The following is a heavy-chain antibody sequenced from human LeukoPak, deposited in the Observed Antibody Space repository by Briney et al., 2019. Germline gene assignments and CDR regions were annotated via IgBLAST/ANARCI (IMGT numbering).Heavy chain of an antibody. V-gene: IGHV3-21*01. CDR2: ISSSSSYI. J-gene: IGHJ4*02. Sequence: GGSLRLSCAASGFTFSSYNMNWVRQAPGKGLEWVSSISSSSSYIYYADSVKGRFTISRDNSKNTLYLQMNSLRAEDTAVYYCAKDFVYYGSGSWVDYWGQGTLVTVSS. D-gene: IGHD3-10*01. CDR3: AKDFVYYGSGSWVDY. CDR1: GFTFSSYN.